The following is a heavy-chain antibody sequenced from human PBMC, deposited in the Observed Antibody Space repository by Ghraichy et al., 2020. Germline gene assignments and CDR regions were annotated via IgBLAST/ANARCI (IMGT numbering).Heavy chain of an antibody. CDR1: GGSFSGYY. Sequence: ETLSLTCAVYGGSFSGYYWSWIRQPPGKGLEWIGEINHSGSTNYNPSLKSRVTISVDTSKNQFSLKLSSVTAADTAVYYCARGGAMVRGVIIKASKGRGPIYGMDVWGQGTTVTVSS. CDR3: ARGGAMVRGVIIKASKGRGPIYGMDV. J-gene: IGHJ6*02. CDR2: INHSGST. D-gene: IGHD3-10*01. V-gene: IGHV4-34*01.